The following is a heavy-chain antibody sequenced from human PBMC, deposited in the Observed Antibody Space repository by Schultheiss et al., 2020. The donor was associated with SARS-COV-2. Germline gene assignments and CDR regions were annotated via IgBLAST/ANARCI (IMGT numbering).Heavy chain of an antibody. Sequence: SVKVSCKASGGTFSSYAISWVRQPPGQGLEWMGVIIPIFGTANYAQKYQGRVTITADESTSTAYMELSSLRSEDTAVYYCAIQLDTSGYYYGMDVWGQGNTVTVSS. J-gene: IGHJ6*02. CDR1: GGTFSSYA. CDR3: AIQLDTSGYYYGMDV. CDR2: IIPIFGTA. D-gene: IGHD1-1*01. V-gene: IGHV1-69*13.